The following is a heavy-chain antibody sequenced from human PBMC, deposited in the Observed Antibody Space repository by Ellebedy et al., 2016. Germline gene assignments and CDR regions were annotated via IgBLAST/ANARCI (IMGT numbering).Heavy chain of an antibody. J-gene: IGHJ6*03. CDR2: INPNSGNT. CDR3: ARGALYSSSKYYYYYMDV. CDR1: GYTFTGYY. V-gene: IGHV1-8*02. Sequence: ASVKVSXXASGYTFTGYYMHWVRQAPGQGLEWMGWINPNSGNTGYAQKFQGRVTMTRNTSISTAYMELSSLRSEDTAVYYCARGALYSSSKYYYYYMDVWGKGTTVTVSS. D-gene: IGHD6-6*01.